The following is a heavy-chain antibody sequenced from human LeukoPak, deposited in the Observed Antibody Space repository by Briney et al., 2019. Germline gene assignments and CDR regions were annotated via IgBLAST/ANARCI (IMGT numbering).Heavy chain of an antibody. J-gene: IGHJ3*02. CDR1: GFTFSSYA. V-gene: IGHV3-21*04. CDR2: ISSSSSYI. D-gene: IGHD4-17*01. CDR3: AKIYGDPGAFGI. Sequence: GGSLRLSCAASGFTFSSYAMSWVRQAPGKGLEWVSSISSSSSYIYYADSVKGRFTISRDNAKNSLYLQMNSLRAEDTAVYYCAKIYGDPGAFGIWGQGTMVTVSS.